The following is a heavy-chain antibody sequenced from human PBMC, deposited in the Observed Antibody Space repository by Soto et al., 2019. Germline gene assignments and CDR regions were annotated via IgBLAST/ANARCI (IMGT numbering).Heavy chain of an antibody. CDR2: IYSGGST. CDR1: VFTVSSNY. Sequence: GSLRLSCAASVFTVSSNYMSWVRQAPGKGLEWVSVIYSGGSTYYADSVKGRFTISRDNSKNTLYLQMNSLRAEDTAVYYCARESYCTNGVCDDAFDIWGQGTMVTVSS. D-gene: IGHD2-8*01. V-gene: IGHV3-53*01. CDR3: ARESYCTNGVCDDAFDI. J-gene: IGHJ3*02.